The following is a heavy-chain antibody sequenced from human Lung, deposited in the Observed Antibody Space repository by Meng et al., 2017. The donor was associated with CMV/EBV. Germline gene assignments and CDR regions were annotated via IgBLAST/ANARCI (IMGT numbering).Heavy chain of an antibody. CDR3: ARDIPDYYDTSGYYDSPDY. CDR2: ISAYNGNT. D-gene: IGHD3-22*01. CDR1: GYTFTSYG. J-gene: IGHJ4*02. Sequence: AXVXVSXXASGYTFTSYGISWVRQAPGQGLEWMGWISAYNGNTNYAQNLQGRVTMTTDTSTSTAYMELRSLRSDDTALYYCARDIPDYYDTSGYYDSPDYWGQGXLVTVSS. V-gene: IGHV1-18*01.